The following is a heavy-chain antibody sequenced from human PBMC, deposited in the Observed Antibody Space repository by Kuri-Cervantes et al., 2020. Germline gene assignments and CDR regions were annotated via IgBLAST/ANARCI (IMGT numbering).Heavy chain of an antibody. D-gene: IGHD2-2*01. J-gene: IGHJ6*02. CDR3: AKDINVVVPAAMPSYYYYGMDV. CDR2: ISYEGKE. CDR1: GFTFSSYG. Sequence: GESLKISCAASGFTFSSYGMHWVRQAPGKGLEWVAMISYEGKEYYTDSVKGRFTVSRDNSKNTLYLQMNSLKAEDTAVYYCAKDINVVVPAAMPSYYYYGMDVWGQGTTVTVSS. V-gene: IGHV3-33*05.